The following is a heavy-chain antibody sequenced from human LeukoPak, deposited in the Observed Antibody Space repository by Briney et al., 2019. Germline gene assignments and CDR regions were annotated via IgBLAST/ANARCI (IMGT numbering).Heavy chain of an antibody. CDR1: GFTFSSYW. Sequence: GGSLRLSCAASGFTFSSYWMSWVRQAPGKGLGWVANIKQDGSEKYYVDSVKGRFTISRDNAKNSLYLQMNSLRAEDTAVYYCARDGSSGWYYYFDYWGLGTLVTVSS. J-gene: IGHJ4*02. CDR3: ARDGSSGWYYYFDY. D-gene: IGHD6-19*01. CDR2: IKQDGSEK. V-gene: IGHV3-7*01.